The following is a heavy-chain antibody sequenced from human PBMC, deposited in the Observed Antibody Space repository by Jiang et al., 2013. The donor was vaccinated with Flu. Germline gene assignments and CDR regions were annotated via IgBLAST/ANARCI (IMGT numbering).Heavy chain of an antibody. CDR3: AREPELYCGGDCYYDY. J-gene: IGHJ4*02. CDR2: IYTSGST. D-gene: IGHD2-21*02. CDR1: GGSISSGSYY. Sequence: GPGLVKPSQTLSLTCTVSGGSISSGSYYWSWIRQPAGKGLEWIGRIYTSGSTNYNPSLKSRVTISVDTSKNQFSLKLSSVTAADTAVYYCAREPELYCGGDCYYDYWGPGNPGHRLL. V-gene: IGHV4-61*02.